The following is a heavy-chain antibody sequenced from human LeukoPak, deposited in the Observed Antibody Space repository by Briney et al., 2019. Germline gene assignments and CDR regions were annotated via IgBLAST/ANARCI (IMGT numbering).Heavy chain of an antibody. J-gene: IGHJ5*02. CDR3: ARGFYYGSGSYSWFDP. D-gene: IGHD3-10*01. Sequence: ASVKVSCKASGYTFTSYGITWVRQAPGQGLEWMGWISAYNGNTNYAQKLQGRVTMTTDTSTGTAYMELRSLRSDDTAVYYCARGFYYGSGSYSWFDPWGQGTLVTVSS. CDR1: GYTFTSYG. CDR2: ISAYNGNT. V-gene: IGHV1-18*01.